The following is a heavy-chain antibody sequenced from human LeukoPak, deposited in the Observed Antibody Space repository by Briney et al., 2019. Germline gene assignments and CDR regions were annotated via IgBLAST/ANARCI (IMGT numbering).Heavy chain of an antibody. D-gene: IGHD3-22*01. J-gene: IGHJ4*02. Sequence: GGSLRLSCAASGFTFSSYAMSWVRQAPGKGLEWVSAISGSGGSTYYADSVKGRFTISRDNSKNTLYLQMNGLRAEDTAVYYCAKVRSHYYDSSGHPKYYFDYWGQGTLVTVSS. CDR1: GFTFSSYA. CDR3: AKVRSHYYDSSGHPKYYFDY. CDR2: ISGSGGST. V-gene: IGHV3-23*01.